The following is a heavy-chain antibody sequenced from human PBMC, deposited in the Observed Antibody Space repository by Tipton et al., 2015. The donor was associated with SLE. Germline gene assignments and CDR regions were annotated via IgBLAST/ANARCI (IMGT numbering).Heavy chain of an antibody. J-gene: IGHJ4*02. Sequence: TLSLTCTVSGDFISSNTYYWGWIRQPPGKGLEWIGSIYYSGSTYYNPSLKSRVTISVDTSKNQFSLKLSSVTAADTAVYYCARARRFLEWLSPHFFDYWGQGTLVTVSS. V-gene: IGHV4-39*07. CDR3: ARARRFLEWLSPHFFDY. CDR1: GDFISSNTYY. D-gene: IGHD3-3*01. CDR2: IYYSGST.